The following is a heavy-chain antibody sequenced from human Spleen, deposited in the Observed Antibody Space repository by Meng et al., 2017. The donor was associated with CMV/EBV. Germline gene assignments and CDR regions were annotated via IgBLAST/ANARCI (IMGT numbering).Heavy chain of an antibody. CDR3: ATAGTYCSSISCPIAS. CDR1: GGSFSGYY. CDR2: INHSGST. Sequence: SQTLSLTCAVYGGSFSGYYWSWIRQPPGKGLEWIGEINHSGSTNYNPSLKSRVTISVDTSKNQFSLKLSSVTAADTAVYYCATAGTYCSSISCPIASWGQGTLVTVSS. J-gene: IGHJ4*02. D-gene: IGHD2-2*01. V-gene: IGHV4-34*01.